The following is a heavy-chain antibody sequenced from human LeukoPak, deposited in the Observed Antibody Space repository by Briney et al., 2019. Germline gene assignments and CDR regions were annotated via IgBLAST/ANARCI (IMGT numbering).Heavy chain of an antibody. CDR2: IKPDGSEK. CDR1: GFTFSTYW. V-gene: IGHV3-7*04. CDR3: VGGYCSSTNCYSFDY. Sequence: EGSLRLSCAASGFTFSTYWMSWVRQAPGKRLQWVANIKPDGSEKNYVESVKGRFTISRANAKTSPFLQMNSLRAEDTAVYHCVGGYCSSTNCYSFDYWGQGTLVTVSS. J-gene: IGHJ4*02. D-gene: IGHD2-2*01.